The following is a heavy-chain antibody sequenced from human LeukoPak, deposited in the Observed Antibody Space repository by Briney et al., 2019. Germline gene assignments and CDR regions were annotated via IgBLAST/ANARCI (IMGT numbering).Heavy chain of an antibody. CDR3: ARRGDGGRSFDY. Sequence: PGGSLRLSCAASGFTFRSYAMSWVRQAPGKGLECVSVIYSGGNTYYADSVKGRFTISRDNSKNTLFLQMNSLRAEDTAVYYCARRGDGGRSFDYWGQGTLVTVPS. V-gene: IGHV3-53*01. J-gene: IGHJ4*02. D-gene: IGHD4-23*01. CDR1: GFTFRSYA. CDR2: IYSGGNT.